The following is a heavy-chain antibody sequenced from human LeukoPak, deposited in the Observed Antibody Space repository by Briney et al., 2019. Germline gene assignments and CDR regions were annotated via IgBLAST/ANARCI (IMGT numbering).Heavy chain of an antibody. Sequence: PSETLSLTCAVYGGSFSGYYWSWIRQPPGKGLEWIGEINHSGSTNYNPSLKSRVTISVDTSKNQFSLKLSSVTAADTAVYYCARTGTTAAYYYMDVWGKGTTITVSS. CDR1: GGSFSGYY. J-gene: IGHJ6*03. CDR3: ARTGTTAAYYYMDV. CDR2: INHSGST. D-gene: IGHD1-1*01. V-gene: IGHV4-34*01.